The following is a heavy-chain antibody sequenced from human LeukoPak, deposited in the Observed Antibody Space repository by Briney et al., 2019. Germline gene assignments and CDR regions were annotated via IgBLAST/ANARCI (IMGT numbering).Heavy chain of an antibody. CDR1: GGSISSCD. CDR3: ARDRYYYDSSGYLAFDI. CDR2: IYTSGST. V-gene: IGHV4-4*07. J-gene: IGHJ3*02. D-gene: IGHD3-22*01. Sequence: SETLSLTCTVSGGSISSCDWSWIRQPAGKGLEWIGRIYTSGSTNYNPSLKSRVTMSVDTSKNQFSLKLSSVTAADTAVYYCARDRYYYDSSGYLAFDIWGQGTMVTVSS.